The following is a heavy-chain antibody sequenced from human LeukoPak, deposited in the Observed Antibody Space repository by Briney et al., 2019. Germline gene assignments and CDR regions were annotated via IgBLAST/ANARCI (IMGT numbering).Heavy chain of an antibody. J-gene: IGHJ4*02. V-gene: IGHV3-30*18. D-gene: IGHD5-18*01. CDR2: ISYDGSNK. CDR3: AKDDSYGLDY. Sequence: GGSLRLSCAASGFTISSYGMHWVRQAPGKGLEWVAVISYDGSNKYYADSVKGRFTISRDNSKNTLYLQMNSLRAEDTAVYYCAKDDSYGLDYWGQGTLVTVSS. CDR1: GFTISSYG.